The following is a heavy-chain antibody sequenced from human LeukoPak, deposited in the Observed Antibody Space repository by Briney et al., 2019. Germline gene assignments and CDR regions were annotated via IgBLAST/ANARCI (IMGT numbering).Heavy chain of an antibody. CDR1: GGSISSYY. J-gene: IGHJ6*03. Sequence: PSETPSLTCTVSGGSISSYYWSWIRQPPGKGLEWIGYIYYSGSTNYNPSLKSRVTISVDTSKNQFSLKLSSVTAADTAVYYCARDSSSPPLGYMDVWGKGTTVTVSS. CDR2: IYYSGST. D-gene: IGHD6-13*01. V-gene: IGHV4-59*01. CDR3: ARDSSSPPLGYMDV.